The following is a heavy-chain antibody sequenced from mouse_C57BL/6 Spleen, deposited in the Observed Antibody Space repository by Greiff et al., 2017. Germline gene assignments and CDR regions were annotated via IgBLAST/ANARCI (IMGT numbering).Heavy chain of an antibody. CDR1: GFSLTSYG. J-gene: IGHJ4*01. V-gene: IGHV2-2*01. CDR2: IWSGGST. CDR3: ARITTVVANPSYYYAMDY. D-gene: IGHD1-1*01. Sequence: QVQLQQSGPGLVQPSQSLSITCTVSGFSLTSYGVHWVRQSPGKGLEWLGVIWSGGSTDYNAAFISRLSISKDNSKSQVFFKMNSLQADDTAIYYCARITTVVANPSYYYAMDYWGQGTSVTVSS.